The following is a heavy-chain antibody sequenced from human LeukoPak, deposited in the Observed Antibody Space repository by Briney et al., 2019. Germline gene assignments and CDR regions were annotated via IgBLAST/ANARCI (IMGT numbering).Heavy chain of an antibody. CDR3: ARDDTVTTRVGFID. Sequence: GGSLRLSCAASGFTFSSYWMSWVRQAPGKGLEWVANIKQDGSEKYYVDSVKGRFTISRDNTKNSLYLQMNSLRAEDTAVYYCARDDTVTTRVGFIDWGQGILATVSS. V-gene: IGHV3-7*01. J-gene: IGHJ4*02. CDR2: IKQDGSEK. D-gene: IGHD4-17*01. CDR1: GFTFSSYW.